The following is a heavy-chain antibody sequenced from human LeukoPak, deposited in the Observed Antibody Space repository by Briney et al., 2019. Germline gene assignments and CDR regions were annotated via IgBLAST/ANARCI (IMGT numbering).Heavy chain of an antibody. V-gene: IGHV3-7*01. CDR1: GFTFSDYY. CDR3: ASLPYGTTLDY. Sequence: GGSLRLSCAASGFTFSDYYMSWVRQAPGKGLEWVANIKQDGSEKYYVDSVKGRFTISRDNAKNSLYLQMNSLRAEDAAVYYCASLPYGTTLDYWGQGTLVTVSS. D-gene: IGHD1-1*01. CDR2: IKQDGSEK. J-gene: IGHJ4*02.